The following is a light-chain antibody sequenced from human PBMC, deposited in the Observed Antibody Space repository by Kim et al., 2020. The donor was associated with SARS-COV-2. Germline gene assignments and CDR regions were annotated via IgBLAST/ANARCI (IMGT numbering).Light chain of an antibody. Sequence: LPWTPADRLALPCRASQRLDRSDLAWHHKKPGQAPRLPLHGASSRAPGIADRFRGSGSGTDFTLTISRLEPEDTAIYNWQQYGATFGGGTKVDIK. CDR3: QQYGAT. CDR2: GAS. CDR1: QRLDRSD. J-gene: IGKJ4*01. V-gene: IGKV3-20*01.